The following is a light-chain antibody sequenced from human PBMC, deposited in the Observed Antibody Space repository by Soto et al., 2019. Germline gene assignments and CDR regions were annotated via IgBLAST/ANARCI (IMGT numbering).Light chain of an antibody. CDR3: CSYAGSRTYV. CDR2: EGT. J-gene: IGLJ1*01. CDR1: SSDVGSYNY. V-gene: IGLV2-23*01. Sequence: QSVLTQPRSVSGSPGQSITISCTGSSSDVGSYNYVSWYQQHPGQAPKVIIFEGTKRPSGVSDRFSGSKSGNTAPLTISGLQTEDEADYYCCSYAGSRTYVFGPGTKLTVL.